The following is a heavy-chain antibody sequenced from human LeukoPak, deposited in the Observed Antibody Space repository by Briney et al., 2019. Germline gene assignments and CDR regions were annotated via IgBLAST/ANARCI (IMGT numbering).Heavy chain of an antibody. D-gene: IGHD1-26*01. CDR2: IYTSGST. V-gene: IGHV4-61*02. CDR3: ARARSRLGYFDY. CDR1: GGSISSGSYY. J-gene: IGHJ4*02. Sequence: PSETLSLTCTVSGGSISSGSYYWSWIRQPAGKGLEWIGRIYTSGSTNYNPSLKSRVTISVDTSKNQFSLKLSSVTAADTAVYYCARARSRLGYFDYWGQGTLVTVSS.